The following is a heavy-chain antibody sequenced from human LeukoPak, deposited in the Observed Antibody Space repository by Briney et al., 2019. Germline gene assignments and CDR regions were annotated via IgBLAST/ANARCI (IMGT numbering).Heavy chain of an antibody. D-gene: IGHD7-27*01. V-gene: IGHV1-2*02. CDR2: INPKSGDT. CDR3: GVHWGSGYYFDL. J-gene: IGHJ2*01. CDR1: GYTFTDHY. Sequence: GASVKVSCKASGYTFTDHYVHWVRQTPGQGLEWMGWINPKSGDTNYAQKFQGRVTMTRDTSIVTAYMELSSLTSDDTGAYYCGVHWGSGYYFDLWGRGILVTVSS.